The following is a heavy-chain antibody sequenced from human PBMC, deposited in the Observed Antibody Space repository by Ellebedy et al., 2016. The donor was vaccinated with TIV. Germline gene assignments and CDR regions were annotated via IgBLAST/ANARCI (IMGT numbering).Heavy chain of an antibody. J-gene: IGHJ4*02. Sequence: SVKVSCKASGGTFNSHAISWVRQAPGQGLEWMGGITGMFRTVNYAQKFQGRVTITADESTSTAYMELSSLTADDTAVYYCARYSGYHFRGNYFDYWGQGTLVTVSS. V-gene: IGHV1-69*13. CDR2: ITGMFRTV. CDR3: ARYSGYHFRGNYFDY. CDR1: GGTFNSHA. D-gene: IGHD5-12*01.